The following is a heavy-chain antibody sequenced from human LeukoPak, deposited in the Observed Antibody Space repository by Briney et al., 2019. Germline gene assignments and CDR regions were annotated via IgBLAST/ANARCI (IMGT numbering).Heavy chain of an antibody. V-gene: IGHV3-48*04. CDR1: GLTFSSYW. CDR3: ARFPMATVTRGAFDI. Sequence: GGSLRLSCAASGLTFSSYWMHWVRQAPGKGLEWVSYISSSGSTIYYADSVKGRFTISRDNAKNSLYLQMNSLRAEDTAVYYCARFPMATVTRGAFDIWGQGTMVTASS. J-gene: IGHJ3*02. CDR2: ISSSGSTI. D-gene: IGHD4-17*01.